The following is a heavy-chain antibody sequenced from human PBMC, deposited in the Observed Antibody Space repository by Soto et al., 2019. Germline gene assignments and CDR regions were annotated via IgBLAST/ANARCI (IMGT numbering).Heavy chain of an antibody. CDR2: IYSGTT. Sequence: SETLSHTCAVSGYSISSSNWWGWIRQPPGKGLEWIGYIYSGTTYYNPSLKSRVTMSVDTSKNQFSLKLTSVTAVDTAVYYCARREIQGPIYYWGQGTLVTVSS. J-gene: IGHJ4*02. CDR1: GYSISSSNW. CDR3: ARREIQGPIYY. V-gene: IGHV4-28*01. D-gene: IGHD1-26*01.